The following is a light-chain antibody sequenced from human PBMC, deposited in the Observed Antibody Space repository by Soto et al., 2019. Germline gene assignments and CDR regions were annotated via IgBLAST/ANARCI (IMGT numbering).Light chain of an antibody. CDR1: QTVGDY. J-gene: IGKJ2*01. CDR2: AAS. Sequence: DIQLTQSPSSLAAFVGDSVTLTCRTSQTVGDYLNWYQQRPGKAPKFLIYAASSLQSGVPSRFSGSGSGTDFTLTISSLQPEDFATYFCQQSFKTPYTFGQGTKLEIK. CDR3: QQSFKTPYT. V-gene: IGKV1-39*01.